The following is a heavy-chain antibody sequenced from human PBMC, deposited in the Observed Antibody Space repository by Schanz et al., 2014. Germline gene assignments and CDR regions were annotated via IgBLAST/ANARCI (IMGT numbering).Heavy chain of an antibody. CDR3: LAPDYGMDV. J-gene: IGHJ6*02. CDR1: GFTFSSYS. Sequence: EVQLVESGGGLVQPGGSLRLSCTASGFTFSSYSMNWVRQAPGKGLEWVSAISGGGGTTYYADSVKGRFTISRDNSKNTLFLQMNSLRAEDTAVYYCLAPDYGMDVWGQGTTVTVSS. V-gene: IGHV3-23*04. CDR2: ISGGGGTT.